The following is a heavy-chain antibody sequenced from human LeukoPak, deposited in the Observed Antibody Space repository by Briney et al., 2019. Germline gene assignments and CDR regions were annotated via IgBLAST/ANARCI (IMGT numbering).Heavy chain of an antibody. Sequence: GGSLRLSCAASGFTFSNYGMQWVRQAPGKGLEWVAVISYDGSNKYYADSVKGRFTISRDNSKNTLYLQMNSLRAEDTAVYYCAKGFHMCDCWGQGTLVTVSS. CDR2: ISYDGSNK. V-gene: IGHV3-30*18. CDR3: AKGFHMCDC. J-gene: IGHJ4*02. CDR1: GFTFSNYG.